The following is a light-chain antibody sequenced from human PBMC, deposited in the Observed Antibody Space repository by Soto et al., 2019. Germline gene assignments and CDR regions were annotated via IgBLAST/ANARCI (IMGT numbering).Light chain of an antibody. J-gene: IGKJ4*01. CDR1: QSISDT. CDR3: QQYDNWPLT. V-gene: IGKV3-15*01. CDR2: GAS. Sequence: EIVMTQAPVTLSVSPGGRATLSCRASQSISDTLAWYQQKPGQAPRLLIHGASTRVPSRFSGSGSGTEFTLTISSLQSEDFAVYYCQQYDNWPLTFGGGTKVDIK.